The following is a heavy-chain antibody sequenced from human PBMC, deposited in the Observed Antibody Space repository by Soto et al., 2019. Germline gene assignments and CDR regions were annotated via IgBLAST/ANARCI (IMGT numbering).Heavy chain of an antibody. Sequence: GSGPTLVNPTQTLTLTCTFSGFSLSTSGMCVSWIRQPPGKALEWLALIDWDDDKYYSTSLKTRLTISKDTSKNQVVLTMTNMDPVDTATYYCARIASYYYDSSGYRSGDAFDIWGQGTMVTVSS. J-gene: IGHJ3*02. CDR2: IDWDDDK. CDR3: ARIASYYYDSSGYRSGDAFDI. D-gene: IGHD3-22*01. V-gene: IGHV2-70*01. CDR1: GFSLSTSGMC.